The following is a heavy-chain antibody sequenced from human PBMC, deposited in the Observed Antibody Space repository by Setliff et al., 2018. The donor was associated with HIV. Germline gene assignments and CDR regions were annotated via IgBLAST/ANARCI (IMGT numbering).Heavy chain of an antibody. D-gene: IGHD1-26*01. Sequence: PGGSLRLSCAASGFIFNDYYMNWIRQTPGKGLEWVSYISGSGSTKYYADSVKGRFTISRDNAKNSLYLQMNSLRAEDTAVYYCARDGSYNPIDYWGQGTLVTVSS. CDR3: ARDGSYNPIDY. CDR1: GFIFNDYY. V-gene: IGHV3-11*04. CDR2: ISGSGSTK. J-gene: IGHJ4*02.